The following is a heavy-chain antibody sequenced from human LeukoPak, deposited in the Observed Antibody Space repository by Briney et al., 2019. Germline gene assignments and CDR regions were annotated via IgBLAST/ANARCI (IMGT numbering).Heavy chain of an antibody. CDR2: INSDGSGT. CDR1: GFSFSTYW. Sequence: GGSLRLSCAASGFSFSTYWMHWVRQAPGKGLVWVSRINSDGSGTDYADSVKGRFSISRDNGKNTVYLQMNSLRAEDTAVYYCARLNWQLDHYFDYWGQGTPVAVSS. D-gene: IGHD6-6*01. J-gene: IGHJ4*02. CDR3: ARLNWQLDHYFDY. V-gene: IGHV3-74*01.